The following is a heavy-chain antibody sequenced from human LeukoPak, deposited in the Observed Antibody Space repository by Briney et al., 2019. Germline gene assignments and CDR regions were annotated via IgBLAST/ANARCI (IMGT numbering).Heavy chain of an antibody. V-gene: IGHV3-7*01. CDR1: GFTFRSYW. D-gene: IGHD2/OR15-2a*01. CDR3: AKYLSRAFDS. J-gene: IGHJ4*02. CDR2: INQEASRT. Sequence: PGGSLRLSGAASGFTFRSYWMSWVRQAPGKGLEWLGHINQEASRTDHADSVKGRFTISRDNSRNLLYLHMSSLRAEDTAVYYCAKYLSRAFDSWGQGILVSVSS.